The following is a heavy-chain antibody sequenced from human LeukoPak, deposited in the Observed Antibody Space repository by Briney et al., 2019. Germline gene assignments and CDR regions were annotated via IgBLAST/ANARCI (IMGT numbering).Heavy chain of an antibody. D-gene: IGHD3-10*01. J-gene: IGHJ4*02. CDR1: GFTFSSYW. V-gene: IGHV3-7*01. CDR2: IKQDGSEK. Sequence: GGSLRLSCAASGFTFSSYWMSWVRQAPGKGLEWVANIKQDGSEKYYVDSVKGRFTISRDNAKNSLYLQMNSLRAEDTAVYYCATHYYGSGSYPLDYWGQGTLVTVSS. CDR3: ATHYYGSGSYPLDY.